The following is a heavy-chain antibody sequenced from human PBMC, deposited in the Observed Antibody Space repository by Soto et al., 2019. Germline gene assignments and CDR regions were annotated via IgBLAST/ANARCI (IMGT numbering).Heavy chain of an antibody. Sequence: PGGSLRLSCAASGFTFYSYALSWVRQAPGKGLEWVSAISGIGGTTYYADSVKGRFTISRDNSKNTLYLQMNSLRAEDTAVYYCAREYSSAWKTFDYWGQGTLVTVSS. J-gene: IGHJ4*02. CDR2: ISGIGGTT. V-gene: IGHV3-23*01. D-gene: IGHD6-19*01. CDR3: AREYSSAWKTFDY. CDR1: GFTFYSYA.